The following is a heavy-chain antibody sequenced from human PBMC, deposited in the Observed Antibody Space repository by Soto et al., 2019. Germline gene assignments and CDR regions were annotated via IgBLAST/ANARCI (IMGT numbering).Heavy chain of an antibody. V-gene: IGHV1-18*01. CDR1: GYTFTSYG. J-gene: IGHJ4*02. Sequence: QVQLVQSGAEVKKPGASVKVSCNASGYTFTSYGISWVRQAPGQGLEWMGWISTYKGDTHYAQKLQGRVTLTTDTSTRTAYMELRSLRSDDTAVYFRARANGDYYFGCRGQGTLVTVST. CDR2: ISTYKGDT. D-gene: IGHD4-17*01. CDR3: ARANGDYYFGC.